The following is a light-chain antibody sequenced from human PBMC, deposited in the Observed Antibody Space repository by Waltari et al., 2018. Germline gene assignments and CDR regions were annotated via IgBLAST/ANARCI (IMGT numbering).Light chain of an antibody. J-gene: IGKJ2*01. CDR1: QSVSNY. CDR3: QQYGNTPDT. Sequence: EVVLTKSPGTLSLSPGEGVTLSCRASQSVSNYLAWYRQKHVQAPRLLMLAASTRAPGIPDTISGRGYGTDFTLTISRLEPEASAVYYCQQYGNTPDTFGQGTKLEI. CDR2: AAS. V-gene: IGKV3-20*01.